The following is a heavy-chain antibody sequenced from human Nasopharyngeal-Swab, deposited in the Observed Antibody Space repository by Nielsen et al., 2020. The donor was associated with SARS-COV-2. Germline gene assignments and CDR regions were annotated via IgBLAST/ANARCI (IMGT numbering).Heavy chain of an antibody. CDR3: ARVANGSGSYYNKGIDY. D-gene: IGHD3-10*01. Sequence: WVRQAPGQGLEWMGWISAYNGNTNYAQKLQGRVTMTTDTSTSTAYMELSRLRSDDTAVYYCARVANGSGSYYNKGIDYWGQGTLVTVSS. J-gene: IGHJ4*02. V-gene: IGHV1-18*01. CDR2: ISAYNGNT.